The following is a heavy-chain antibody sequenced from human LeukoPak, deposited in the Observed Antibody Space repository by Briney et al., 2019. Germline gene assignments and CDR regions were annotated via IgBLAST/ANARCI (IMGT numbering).Heavy chain of an antibody. V-gene: IGHV3-48*03. CDR1: GFPFSSYE. CDR3: ARQLWLRGGYNWFDP. D-gene: IGHD5-18*01. J-gene: IGHJ5*02. Sequence: GGSLRLSCAASGFPFSSYEMNWVRQAPGKGLEWVSYISSSGSTIYYADSVKGRFTISRDNAKNSLYLQMNSLRAEDTAVYYCARQLWLRGGYNWFDPWGQGTLVTVSS. CDR2: ISSSGSTI.